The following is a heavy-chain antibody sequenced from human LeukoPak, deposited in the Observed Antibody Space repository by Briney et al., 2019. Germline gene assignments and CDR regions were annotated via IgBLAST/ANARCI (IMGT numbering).Heavy chain of an antibody. V-gene: IGHV3-48*03. CDR2: ISSSGSTI. D-gene: IGHD5-18*01. J-gene: IGHJ6*02. Sequence: GYLRLSCAASGFTVSSYEMNWVRQAPGKGLEWVSYISSSGSTIYYADSVKGRFTISRDNAKNSLYLQMNSLRAEDTAVYYGVRGQLWFNYYYGMDVWGQGTTVTVSS. CDR1: GFTVSSYE. CDR3: VRGQLWFNYYYGMDV.